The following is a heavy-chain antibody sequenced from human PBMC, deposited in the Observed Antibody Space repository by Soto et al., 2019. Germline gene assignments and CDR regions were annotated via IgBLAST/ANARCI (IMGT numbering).Heavy chain of an antibody. CDR3: ARGGILNWFFDL. J-gene: IGHJ2*01. CDR2: INSDGSST. D-gene: IGHD1-26*01. Sequence: EVQLVESGGGLVQPGGSLRLSCAASGFTFSSYWMHWVRQAPGKGLVWVSRINSDGSSTSYADSVKGRFTISRDNAKNTLYLQITSLRSEDTAVYYCARGGILNWFFDLCGRGTLVTVSS. V-gene: IGHV3-74*01. CDR1: GFTFSSYW.